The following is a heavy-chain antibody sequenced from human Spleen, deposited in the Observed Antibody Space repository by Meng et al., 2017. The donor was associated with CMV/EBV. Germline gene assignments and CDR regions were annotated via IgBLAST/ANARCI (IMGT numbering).Heavy chain of an antibody. CDR2: INHSGNN. J-gene: IGHJ4*02. D-gene: IGHD4-23*01. CDR1: RRRKW. Sequence: RRRKWWRWVRQPPGKGLEWIGEINHSGNNNNNPSRKRRVNISADRSKNHFTLRLYSVTAADTAVYYCARFSSRGNSGGFDYWGQGTLVTVSS. V-gene: IGHV4-4*02. CDR3: ARFSSRGNSGGFDY.